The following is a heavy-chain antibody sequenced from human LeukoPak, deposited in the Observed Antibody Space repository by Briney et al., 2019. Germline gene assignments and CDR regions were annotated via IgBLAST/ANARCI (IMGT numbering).Heavy chain of an antibody. Sequence: GGSLRLSCVASGLTFSDYYMSWIRQAPGKGLQWVSSISSSSNYIYYADSVKGRFTISRDNAKNSLYLQMNSLRAEDTAVYYCARDRATFYGGVYWGQGILVTVSS. CDR2: ISSSSNYI. CDR3: ARDRATFYGGVY. V-gene: IGHV3-11*06. J-gene: IGHJ4*02. D-gene: IGHD2/OR15-2a*01. CDR1: GLTFSDYY.